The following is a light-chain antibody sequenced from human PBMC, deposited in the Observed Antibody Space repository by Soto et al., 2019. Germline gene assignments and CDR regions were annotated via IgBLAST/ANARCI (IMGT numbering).Light chain of an antibody. CDR1: QSVSRNY. CDR3: QQYSKSPLT. J-gene: IGKJ4*01. Sequence: DIGLTQLPGTLSLSPGEGATLSCRASQSVSRNYLAWYQQKVDQAPRLLIYGANTRAAGIPDRFSGSGSGTDFTLTISRLEPEDFAVYYCQQYSKSPLTFGGGTKVEIK. CDR2: GAN. V-gene: IGKV3-20*01.